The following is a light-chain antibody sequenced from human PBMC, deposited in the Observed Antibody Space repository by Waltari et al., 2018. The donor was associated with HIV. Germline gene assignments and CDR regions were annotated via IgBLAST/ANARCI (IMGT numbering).Light chain of an antibody. Sequence: EIVLTQSPGALSLSPGERATLSSRASQSVSSSYLAWYQQKPGQAPRRLIYGASSRATGITDRFSGSGSGTDFTLTISRLEPEDFAVYYCQQYGSSLMYTFGQGTKLEIK. CDR1: QSVSSSY. V-gene: IGKV3-20*01. J-gene: IGKJ2*01. CDR3: QQYGSSLMYT. CDR2: GAS.